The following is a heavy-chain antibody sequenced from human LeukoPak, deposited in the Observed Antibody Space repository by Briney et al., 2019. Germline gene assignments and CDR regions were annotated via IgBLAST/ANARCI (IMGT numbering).Heavy chain of an antibody. V-gene: IGHV3-30-3*01. CDR3: ARVVYYPIRPDAFDI. Sequence: GRSLRLSCAASGFTFSSYAMHWVRQAPGKGLEWVAVISYDGSNKYYADSVKGRFTISRDNSKNTLYLQMNSLRAEDTAVYYCARVVYYPIRPDAFDIWGQGTMVTVSS. CDR2: ISYDGSNK. CDR1: GFTFSSYA. J-gene: IGHJ3*02. D-gene: IGHD3-22*01.